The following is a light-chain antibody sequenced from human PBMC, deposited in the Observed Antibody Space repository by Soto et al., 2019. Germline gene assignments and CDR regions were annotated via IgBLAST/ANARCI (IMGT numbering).Light chain of an antibody. CDR1: SSDVGGYNY. CDR3: SSYTSSSTLEV. V-gene: IGLV2-14*01. Sequence: QSVLTQPASVSGSPGQSITISCTGTSSDVGGYNYVSWYQQHPGKAPKLMIYEVSNRPSGVSNRFSGSKSGNTASLTISGLQDEDEADDYCSSYTSSSTLEVFGGGTKLTVL. J-gene: IGLJ3*02. CDR2: EVS.